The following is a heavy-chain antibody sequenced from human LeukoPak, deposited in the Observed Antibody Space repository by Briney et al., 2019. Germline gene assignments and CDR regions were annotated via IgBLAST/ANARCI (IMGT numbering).Heavy chain of an antibody. Sequence: SETLSLTCTVSGGSISSSNYYWGWIRQPPSKGLEWIGSMYYSGSIFYNPSLKSRVTISVDTSKNQFSLKLSSVTAADTAVYYCAALSGSYSYAFDIWGQGTMVTVSS. CDR3: AALSGSYSYAFDI. V-gene: IGHV4-39*07. D-gene: IGHD1-26*01. J-gene: IGHJ3*02. CDR2: MYYSGSI. CDR1: GGSISSSNYY.